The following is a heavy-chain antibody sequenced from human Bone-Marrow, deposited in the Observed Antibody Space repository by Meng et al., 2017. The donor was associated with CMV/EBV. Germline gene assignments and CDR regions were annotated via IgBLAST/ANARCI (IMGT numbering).Heavy chain of an antibody. V-gene: IGHV3-21*01. CDR1: GFTFSSYS. D-gene: IGHD3-3*01. Sequence: GGSLRLSCAASGFTFSSYSMNWVRQAPGKGLEWVSSISSYSRNIYYADSVKGRFTISRDKAKNSPFLQMESLRAGDTAVYYCAGDAPIFEWERLKTYYFGPRGPGPLVTCSS. CDR2: ISSYSRNI. CDR3: AGDAPIFEWERLKTYYFGP. J-gene: IGHJ4*02.